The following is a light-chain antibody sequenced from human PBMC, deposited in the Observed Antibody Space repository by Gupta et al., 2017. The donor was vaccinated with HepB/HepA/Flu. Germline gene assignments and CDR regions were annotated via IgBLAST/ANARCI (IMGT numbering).Light chain of an antibody. Sequence: DIVMTQSPDSLAASLGERATINCNSSQSVLYSSNNKNYLAWYQQKTGQPPRLLIYWASTRESGVPDRFSGSGSGTDFTLTISSLQAEDVAVYYCQQYYGTPPTFGQGTKVEIK. CDR2: WAS. J-gene: IGKJ1*01. CDR1: QSVLYSSNNKNY. CDR3: QQYYGTPPT. V-gene: IGKV4-1*01.